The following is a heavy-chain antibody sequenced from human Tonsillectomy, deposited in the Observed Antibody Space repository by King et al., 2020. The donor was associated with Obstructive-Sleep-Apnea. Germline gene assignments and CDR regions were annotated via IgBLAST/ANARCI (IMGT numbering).Heavy chain of an antibody. J-gene: IGHJ5*02. Sequence: VQLQESGPGLVKPSETLSLTCTVSGGSISSYYWSWIRQPPGKGLEWIGYIYYSGSTNYNPSLKSRVTISVDTSKNQFSLKLSSVTAADTAVYYCARDRSYDMLTRYANWFDPWGQGTLVTVSS. CDR2: IYYSGST. V-gene: IGHV4-59*01. D-gene: IGHD3-9*01. CDR1: GGSISSYY. CDR3: ARDRSYDMLTRYANWFDP.